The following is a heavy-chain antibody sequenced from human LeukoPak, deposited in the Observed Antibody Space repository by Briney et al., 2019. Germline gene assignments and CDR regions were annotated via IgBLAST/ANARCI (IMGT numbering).Heavy chain of an antibody. CDR1: GFTFSSYA. CDR3: AKDYRGGFEE. CDR2: ISGSVGST. D-gene: IGHD3-16*02. V-gene: IGHV3-23*01. Sequence: GGSLRRSCAASGFTFSSYAMSWVRQAPGKGLEWVSAISGSVGSTYYADSVKGRFTISRDNSKNTLYLQMNRLRAEDTAVYYCAKDYRGGFEEWGQGTLVTVSS. J-gene: IGHJ4*02.